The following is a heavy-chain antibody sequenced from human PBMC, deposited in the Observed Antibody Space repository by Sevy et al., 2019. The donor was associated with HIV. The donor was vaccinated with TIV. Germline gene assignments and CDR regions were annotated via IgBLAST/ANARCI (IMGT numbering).Heavy chain of an antibody. CDR3: TTDLGYCSGGSCYSPYSSGWCDAFDI. CDR2: IKSKTDGGTT. CDR1: GFTFSNAW. V-gene: IGHV3-15*01. Sequence: GGSLRLSCAASGFTFSNAWLSWVRQAPGKGLEWVGRIKSKTDGGTTDYAAPVKGRFTISRDDSKNTLYLQMNSLKTEDTAVYYCTTDLGYCSGGSCYSPYSSGWCDAFDIWGQGTMVTVSS. D-gene: IGHD2-15*01. J-gene: IGHJ3*02.